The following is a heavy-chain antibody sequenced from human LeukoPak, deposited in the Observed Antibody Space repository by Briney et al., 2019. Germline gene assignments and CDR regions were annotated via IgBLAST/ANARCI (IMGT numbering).Heavy chain of an antibody. D-gene: IGHD3-22*01. Sequence: ASVKVSCKASGYTFTSYAMHWVRQAPGQRLEWMGWINAGNGNTKYSQKFQGRVTITRDTSASTAYMELSSLRSEDTAVYYCAREDGYHYDSSGYRYWGQGTLVTVSS. CDR3: AREDGYHYDSSGYRY. J-gene: IGHJ4*02. CDR2: INAGNGNT. V-gene: IGHV1-3*01. CDR1: GYTFTSYA.